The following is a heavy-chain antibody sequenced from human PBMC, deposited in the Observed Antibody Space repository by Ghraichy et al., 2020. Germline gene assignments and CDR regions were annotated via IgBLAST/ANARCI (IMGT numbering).Heavy chain of an antibody. CDR2: IKSDGSST. D-gene: IGHD5-24*01. V-gene: IGHV3-74*01. CDR1: GFTFSSYW. J-gene: IGHJ4*02. CDR3: ARGEMATVY. Sequence: GSLRLSCAASGFTFSSYWMHWVRQAPGKGLVWVSRIKSDGSSTGYADSVKGRFTISRDNAKNTLYLQMNSLRAEDTTVYYCARGEMATVYWGQGTLVTVSS.